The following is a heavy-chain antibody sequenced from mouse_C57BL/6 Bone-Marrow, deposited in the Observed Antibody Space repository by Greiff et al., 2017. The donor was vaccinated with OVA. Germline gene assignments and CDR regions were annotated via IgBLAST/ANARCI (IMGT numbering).Heavy chain of an antibody. CDR2: INPNNGGT. V-gene: IGHV1-26*01. Sequence: EVQLQQSGPELVNPGASVKISCKASGYTFTDYYMNWVKQSHGKSLEWIGDINPNNGGTSYNQKFKGKATLTVDKSSSTAYMELRSLTSEDSAVYYCARPYSNWYFDVWGTGTTVTVSS. CDR3: ARPYSNWYFDV. J-gene: IGHJ1*03. CDR1: GYTFTDYY. D-gene: IGHD2-5*01.